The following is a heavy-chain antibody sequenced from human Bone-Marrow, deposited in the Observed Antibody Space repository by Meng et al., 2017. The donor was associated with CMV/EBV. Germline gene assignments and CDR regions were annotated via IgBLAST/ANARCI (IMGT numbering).Heavy chain of an antibody. J-gene: IGHJ6*02. CDR3: ARDQIAVAGKHYYYYGMDV. CDR2: IYSGGST. Sequence: GGSLRLSCAASGFTFSSYAMHWVRQAPGKGLEWVSVIYSGGSTYYADSVKGRFTISRDNSKNTLYLQMNSLRAEDTAVYYCARDQIAVAGKHYYYYGMDVWGQGTMVTVSS. V-gene: IGHV3-53*01. D-gene: IGHD6-19*01. CDR1: GFTFSSYA.